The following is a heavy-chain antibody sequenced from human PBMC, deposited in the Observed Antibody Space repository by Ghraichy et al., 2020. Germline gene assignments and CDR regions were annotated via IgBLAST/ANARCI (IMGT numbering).Heavy chain of an antibody. CDR1: GFIAKTYW. J-gene: IGHJ4*02. Sequence: GGSLRLSCSASGFIAKTYWMSWVRQAPGKGLEWVALINLDGSQRYYGDAVKGRFTTSIITSRDNAQTSMYLEMTNLRAADTAVYYCVTDRTYGDYDYWGQGTLVTVTS. D-gene: IGHD5-12*01. V-gene: IGHV3-7*03. CDR2: INLDGSQR. CDR3: VTDRTYGDYDY.